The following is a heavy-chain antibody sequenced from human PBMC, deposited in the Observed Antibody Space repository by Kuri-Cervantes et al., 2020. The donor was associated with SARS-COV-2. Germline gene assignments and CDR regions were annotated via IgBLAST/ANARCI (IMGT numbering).Heavy chain of an antibody. J-gene: IGHJ3*02. CDR3: ARGSSWAPDAFDI. V-gene: IGHV3-20*04. CDR2: INWNGGST. Sequence: GESLKISCAASGFTFSSYWMHWVRQAPGKGLEWVSGINWNGGSTGYADSVKGRFTISRDNAKNSLYLQMNSLRAEDTALYYCARGSSWAPDAFDIWGQGTMVTVSS. D-gene: IGHD6-13*01. CDR1: GFTFSSYW.